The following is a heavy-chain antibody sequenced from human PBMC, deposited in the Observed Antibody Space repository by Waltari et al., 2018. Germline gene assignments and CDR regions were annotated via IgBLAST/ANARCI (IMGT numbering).Heavy chain of an antibody. Sequence: VHVVESGGGVVQHGRSLGLSCVGWGCNFSSVGIHWVRQTPVKGLEWIALISYDGSDLYYADSVKGRFTISRDISQNIVYLQMNSLRTEDTAIYYCVISTRFDPWGQGTLVTVSS. CDR1: GCNFSSVG. CDR3: VISTRFDP. V-gene: IGHV3-30*03. CDR2: ISYDGSDL. D-gene: IGHD1-1*01. J-gene: IGHJ5*02.